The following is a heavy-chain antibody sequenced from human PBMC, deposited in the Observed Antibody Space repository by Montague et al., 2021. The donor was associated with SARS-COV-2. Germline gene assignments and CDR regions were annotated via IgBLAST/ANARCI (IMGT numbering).Heavy chain of an antibody. V-gene: IGHV6-1*01. CDR1: GDSVWGNTAT. J-gene: IGHJ4*02. Sequence: CAISGDSVWGNTATCNWIRQSPSGELELLGGTNYRSKWTSDYATSVEGRISIDPDTSKNQFFLHLRSVTPEDTGVYYCVRDTGSAQASFDAWGQGTPVTVSS. CDR2: TNYRSKWTS. D-gene: IGHD4-17*01. CDR3: VRDTGSAQASFDA.